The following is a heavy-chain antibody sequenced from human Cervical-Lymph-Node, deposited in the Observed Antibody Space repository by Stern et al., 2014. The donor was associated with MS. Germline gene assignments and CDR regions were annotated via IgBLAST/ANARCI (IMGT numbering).Heavy chain of an antibody. J-gene: IGHJ6*02. CDR1: GGAINNYY. V-gene: IGHV4-59*01. D-gene: IGHD1-26*01. Sequence: VQLVESGPGLVKPSETLSLTCTVSGGAINNYYWSWIRQPPGKGLEWIGYIYYSGSPNYNPSLNNRVTISVDTSKNQFSLKLSSVTAADTAVYYCARDNRGGDSRRIRSYSDKLRSFVRPTKNYYYGMDVWGQGATVTVSS. CDR2: IYYSGSP. CDR3: ARDNRGGDSRRIRSYSDKLRSFVRPTKNYYYGMDV.